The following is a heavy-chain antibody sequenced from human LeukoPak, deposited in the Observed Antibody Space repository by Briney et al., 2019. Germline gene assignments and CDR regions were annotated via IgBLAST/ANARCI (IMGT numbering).Heavy chain of an antibody. D-gene: IGHD1-1*01. Sequence: KPGGSLRLSCAASGFYFSSYSTNWVRQAPGKGLEWVSSINTGSTYMYYADSVKGRFTISRDNAKNSLHLQMYSLRAEDTAVYFCARVEATTGRNYHYYYMDVWGKGTTVTVSS. V-gene: IGHV3-21*01. CDR3: ARVEATTGRNYHYYYMDV. CDR2: INTGSTYM. J-gene: IGHJ6*03. CDR1: GFYFSSYS.